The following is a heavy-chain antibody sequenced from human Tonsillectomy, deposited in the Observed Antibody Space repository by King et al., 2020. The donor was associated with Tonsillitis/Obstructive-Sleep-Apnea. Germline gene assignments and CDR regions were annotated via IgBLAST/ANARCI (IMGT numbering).Heavy chain of an antibody. CDR2: ISSSSSFT. D-gene: IGHD2-2*01. CDR1: GFTFRDYY. J-gene: IGHJ6*03. CDR3: ARDQKRYCSSTSCYYYYYMDV. Sequence: VQLVESGGGLVKPGGSLRLSCAASGFTFRDYYLSWIRQAPGPGREWVSYISSSSSFTNYAESVMGRFTITRDNATNPLYLQMNSLRAVATAVYYCARDQKRYCSSTSCYYYYYMDVWGKGTTVTVSS. V-gene: IGHV3-11*05.